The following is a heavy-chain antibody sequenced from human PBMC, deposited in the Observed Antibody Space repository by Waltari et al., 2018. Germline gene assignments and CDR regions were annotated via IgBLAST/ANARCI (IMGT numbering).Heavy chain of an antibody. D-gene: IGHD6-19*01. CDR1: GFTVRPTF. J-gene: IGHJ4*02. Sequence: EVQLVESGGNLIQPGGSLRLSCAASGFTVRPTFISWVRQAPGKGLEWVSIIYSGGNTYYAGSVKGRFTISRDNYKNMVYLEMNSLRAEDTAVYYCAKQSPSYTRGWYPLESWGPGTLVTVSP. CDR2: IYSGGNT. CDR3: AKQSPSYTRGWYPLES. V-gene: IGHV3-53*01.